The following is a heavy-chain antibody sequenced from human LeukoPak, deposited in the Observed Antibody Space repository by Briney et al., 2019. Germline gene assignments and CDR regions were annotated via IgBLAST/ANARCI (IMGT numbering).Heavy chain of an antibody. Sequence: GASVKVSCKSFGFTFTNYLLHWVRQAPGQGLEWVGRIAPSVDTTNYAQKFRGRVTMTRDTSTSTVYIELSSLRSDDTAIYYCVREESGGYFDYWGQGTLVTVSS. D-gene: IGHD2-8*02. V-gene: IGHV1-46*01. CDR1: GFTFTNYL. CDR3: VREESGGYFDY. J-gene: IGHJ4*02. CDR2: IAPSVDTT.